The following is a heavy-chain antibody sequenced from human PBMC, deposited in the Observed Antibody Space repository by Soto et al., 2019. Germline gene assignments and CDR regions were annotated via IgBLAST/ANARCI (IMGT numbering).Heavy chain of an antibody. D-gene: IGHD5-18*01. Sequence: QVQLVESGGGVVQPGRSLRLSCAASGFTFSSYGMHWVRQAPGKGLEWVAVISYDGSNKYYADSVKGRFTISRDNSKNTLYLQMNSLRAEDTAVYYCAKDRDTAMYYFDYWGQVTLVTVSS. V-gene: IGHV3-30*18. CDR2: ISYDGSNK. J-gene: IGHJ4*02. CDR1: GFTFSSYG. CDR3: AKDRDTAMYYFDY.